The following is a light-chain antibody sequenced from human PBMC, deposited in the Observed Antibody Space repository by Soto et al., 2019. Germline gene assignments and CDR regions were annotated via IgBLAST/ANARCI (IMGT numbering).Light chain of an antibody. CDR3: QQCNNWPRT. CDR2: GAS. Sequence: IVMTQSPATLSVSRGERATLSCRASQNINNNLAWYQQKPGQAPRLLIYGASTRATGIPGSFSGSGSGTEFTLTISSLQSEDFAVYYCQQCNNWPRTFGQGTKVEIK. J-gene: IGKJ1*01. CDR1: QNINNN. V-gene: IGKV3-15*01.